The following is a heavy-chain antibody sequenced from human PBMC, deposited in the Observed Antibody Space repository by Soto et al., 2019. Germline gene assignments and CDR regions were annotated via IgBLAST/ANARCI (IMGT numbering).Heavy chain of an antibody. Sequence: QVQLVESGGGGVQPGRSLRLSCAASGFTFSSYGMHWVRQAPGKGLEWVAVIWYDGSSKYYADSVKGRFTISRDNSKNTLYLQMNSLRAEVTAVYYCARAPNSSSWYLHYYMHVWGKGTTVTVSS. V-gene: IGHV3-33*01. D-gene: IGHD6-13*01. J-gene: IGHJ6*03. CDR2: IWYDGSSK. CDR1: GFTFSSYG. CDR3: ARAPNSSSWYLHYYMHV.